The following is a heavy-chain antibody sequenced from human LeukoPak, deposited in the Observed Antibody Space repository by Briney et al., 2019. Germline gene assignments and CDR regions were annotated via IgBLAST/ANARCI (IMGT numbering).Heavy chain of an antibody. J-gene: IGHJ4*02. V-gene: IGHV3-7*03. D-gene: IGHD2-15*01. Sequence: PGGSLRLSCAASGFTFSSYWMNWARQAPGKGLEWVASINHNGNVNYYVDSVKGRFTISRDNAKNSLYLQMSNLRAEDTAVYYCAKQLGYCSDGSCYFPYCGQGTLVTVSS. CDR3: AKQLGYCSDGSCYFPY. CDR2: INHNGNVN. CDR1: GFTFSSYW.